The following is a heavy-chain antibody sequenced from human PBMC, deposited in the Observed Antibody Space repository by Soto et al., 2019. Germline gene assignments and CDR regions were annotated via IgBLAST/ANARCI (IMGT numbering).Heavy chain of an antibody. CDR3: ARRAPVEWLVVDC. V-gene: IGHV3-30-3*01. D-gene: IGHD3-3*01. CDR1: GFTFSSYA. CDR2: VSYDGSTK. Sequence: QVQLVESGGGVVQPERSLRLSCAASGFTFSSYAMHWVRQAPGKGLEWVAVVSYDGSTKYYADSVKGRFTISRDNSKNTLYLQMNSLTAEDSAVYYCARRAPVEWLVVDCWGQGPLVTVSS. J-gene: IGHJ4*02.